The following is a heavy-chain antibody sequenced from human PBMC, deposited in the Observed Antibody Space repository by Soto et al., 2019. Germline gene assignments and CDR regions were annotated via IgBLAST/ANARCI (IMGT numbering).Heavy chain of an antibody. CDR1: GFTFSDYY. CDR2: ISSSGSTI. Sequence: GGSLRLSCAASGFTFSDYYMSWIRQAPGKGLEWVSYISSSGSTIYYADSVKGRFTISRDNAKNSLYLQMNSLRAEDTAVYYCARDRLDIVATGYYYYYYMDVWGKGTTVTVSS. D-gene: IGHD5-12*01. V-gene: IGHV3-11*01. J-gene: IGHJ6*03. CDR3: ARDRLDIVATGYYYYYYMDV.